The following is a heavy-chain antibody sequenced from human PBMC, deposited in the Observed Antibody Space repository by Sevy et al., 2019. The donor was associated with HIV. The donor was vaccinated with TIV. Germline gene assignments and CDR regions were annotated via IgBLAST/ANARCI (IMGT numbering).Heavy chain of an antibody. CDR3: ARVFPYCSGGSCYSPYYAFDI. V-gene: IGHV1-2*02. D-gene: IGHD2-15*01. Sequence: ASVKVSCKASGYTFTGHYMHWVRQAPGQGLEWMGWINPNSGSTDYAQKFQGRVTLTRDTSISTAYLELSRLTSDDTAVYYCARVFPYCSGGSCYSPYYAFDIWGQGTMVTVSS. J-gene: IGHJ3*02. CDR1: GYTFTGHY. CDR2: INPNSGST.